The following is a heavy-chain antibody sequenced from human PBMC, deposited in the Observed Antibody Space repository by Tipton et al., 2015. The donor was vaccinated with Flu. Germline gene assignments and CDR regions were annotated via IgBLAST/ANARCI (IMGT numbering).Heavy chain of an antibody. V-gene: IGHV4-38-2*01. D-gene: IGHD4-11*01. CDR2: VSRTGST. J-gene: IGHJ5*02. CDR3: ARRDYSNYVSDHKSWFDP. Sequence: TLSLTCAVSGDSISSDFYWAWIRQFPGKGLEWIGTVSRTGSTIYNPSLKSRVTISIDTPKNQFSLNMRSVTAADMAVYYCARRDYSNYVSDHKSWFDPWGQGSLVAVSS. CDR1: GDSISSDFY.